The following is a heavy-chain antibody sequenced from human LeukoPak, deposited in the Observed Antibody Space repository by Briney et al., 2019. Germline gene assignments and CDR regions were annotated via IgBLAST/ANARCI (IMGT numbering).Heavy chain of an antibody. D-gene: IGHD5-18*01. Sequence: GGSLRLSCAASGFTFSSSAMSWVRQAPGKGLKWVSGISTSGGSTYYSDSVKGRFTISRDNSKNTLYLQMNSLRAEDTAVYYCANGYNYGLDYWGQGTLVTVSS. V-gene: IGHV3-23*01. CDR3: ANGYNYGLDY. J-gene: IGHJ4*02. CDR1: GFTFSSSA. CDR2: ISTSGGST.